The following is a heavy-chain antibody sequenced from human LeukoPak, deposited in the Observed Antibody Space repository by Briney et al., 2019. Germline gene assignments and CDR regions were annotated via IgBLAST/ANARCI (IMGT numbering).Heavy chain of an antibody. CDR2: IIPIFGTA. V-gene: IGHV1-69*13. Sequence: ASVKVSCTASGGTFSIYAISWVRHAPGQGLEWMGGIIPIFGTANYSQKFQGRVTITADESTSTAYMELSSLRSEDTAVYYCASSGHYYYSSGYNFWGQGTLVTVSS. D-gene: IGHD3-22*01. CDR3: ASSGHYYYSSGYNF. CDR1: GGTFSIYA. J-gene: IGHJ4*02.